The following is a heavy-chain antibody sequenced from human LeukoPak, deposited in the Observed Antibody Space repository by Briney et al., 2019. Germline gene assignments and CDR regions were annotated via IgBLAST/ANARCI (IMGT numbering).Heavy chain of an antibody. D-gene: IGHD4-17*01. CDR1: GGSISSSSYY. J-gene: IGHJ3*02. Sequence: PSETLSLTCTVSGGSISSSSYYWGWIRQPPGKGLEWIGSIYYSGSTYYNPSLKSRVTISVDTSKNQFSLKLSSVTAADTAVYYCARRLSLGPSPTRPHDYGDHDAFDIWGQGTMVTVSS. V-gene: IGHV4-39*01. CDR3: ARRLSLGPSPTRPHDYGDHDAFDI. CDR2: IYYSGST.